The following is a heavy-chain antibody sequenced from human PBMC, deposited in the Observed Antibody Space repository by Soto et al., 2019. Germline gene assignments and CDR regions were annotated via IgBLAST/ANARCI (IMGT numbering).Heavy chain of an antibody. CDR2: TYYRSKWYN. V-gene: IGHV6-1*01. CDR3: ARGVGYCSGGSYYDGMDV. Sequence: SQTLSLTCAISGDSGSSNSAAWNWIRQSPSRGLEWLGRTYYRSKWYNDYAVSVKSRITINPDTSKNQFSLQLNSVTPEDTAVYYCARGVGYCSGGSYYDGMDVWGQGTTVTVSS. J-gene: IGHJ6*02. D-gene: IGHD2-15*01. CDR1: GDSGSSNSAA.